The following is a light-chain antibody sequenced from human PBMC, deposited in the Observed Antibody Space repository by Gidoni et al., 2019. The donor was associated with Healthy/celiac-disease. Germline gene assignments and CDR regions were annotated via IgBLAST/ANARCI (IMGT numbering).Light chain of an antibody. CDR2: DAS. J-gene: IGKJ2*01. V-gene: IGKV1-39*01. CDR3: QQSYSTPHT. Sequence: DIQMTQSPSSLSASVGDGVTITCRASQSISSYLNWYQQKPGKAPKLLIYDASSLQSGVPSRFSGSGSGTDFTLTISSLQPEDFATYYCQQSYSTPHTFGQGTKLEIK. CDR1: QSISSY.